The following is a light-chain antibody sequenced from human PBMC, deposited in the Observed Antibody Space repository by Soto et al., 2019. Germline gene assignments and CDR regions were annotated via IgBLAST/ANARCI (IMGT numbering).Light chain of an antibody. CDR2: GAS. V-gene: IGKV3-15*01. Sequence: EIVLTQSPATLSVSPGERATLSCRASQSVDINLAWYQQKPGQTPRVLIYGASTRATGIPARFSGSGSGTEFTLTISSLQSEDFAVYYCQQYNDWPTVTFGQGTRLEIK. CDR3: QQYNDWPTVT. CDR1: QSVDIN. J-gene: IGKJ5*01.